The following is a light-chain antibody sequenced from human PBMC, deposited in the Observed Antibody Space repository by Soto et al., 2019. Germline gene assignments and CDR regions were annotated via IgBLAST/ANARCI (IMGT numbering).Light chain of an antibody. CDR2: AAS. CDR1: ENIFQF. J-gene: IGKJ4*01. V-gene: IGKV1-5*01. CDR3: QHYAQSIT. Sequence: DILLIQSPANLSASVGARITITCRASENIFQFLAWYQQRSGSAPHQLIYAASDLERGVPSRCSGSASRTEFTLTIDNLQPNYSATYFCQHYAQSITFGGGTQV.